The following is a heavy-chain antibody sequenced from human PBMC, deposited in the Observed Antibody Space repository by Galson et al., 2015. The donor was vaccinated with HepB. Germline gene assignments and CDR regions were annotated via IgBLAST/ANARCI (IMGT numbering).Heavy chain of an antibody. CDR2: ISSSSSYT. J-gene: IGHJ6*02. CDR1: GFTFSDYY. CDR3: ARDTPRIAAAGPPYYYYGMDV. D-gene: IGHD6-13*01. Sequence: SLRLSCAASGFTFSDYYMSWIRQAPGKGLEWVSYISSSSSYTNYADSVKGRFTISRDNAKNSLYLQMNSLRAEDTAVYYCARDTPRIAAAGPPYYYYGMDVWGQGTTVTVSS. V-gene: IGHV3-11*06.